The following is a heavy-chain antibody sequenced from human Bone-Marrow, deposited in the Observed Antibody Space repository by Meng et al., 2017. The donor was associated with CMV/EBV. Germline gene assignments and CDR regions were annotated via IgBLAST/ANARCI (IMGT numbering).Heavy chain of an antibody. CDR1: GFTFSSYD. V-gene: IGHV3-48*04. D-gene: IGHD2-2*01. Sequence: GGSLRLSCAASGFTFSSYDMNWVRQAPGKGLEWVSYISSGSSTIYYADSVKGRFTISRDNAKNSLYLQMNSLRAEDTAVYYCARDAIVVVPAAITDYYYYYGMDVWGQGTTVTVSS. J-gene: IGHJ6*02. CDR2: ISSGSSTI. CDR3: ARDAIVVVPAAITDYYYYYGMDV.